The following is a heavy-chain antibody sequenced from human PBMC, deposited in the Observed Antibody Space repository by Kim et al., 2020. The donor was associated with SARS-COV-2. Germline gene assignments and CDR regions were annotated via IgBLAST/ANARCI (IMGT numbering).Heavy chain of an antibody. V-gene: IGHV3-49*03. CDR1: GLNFGDYA. Sequence: GGSLRLSCTTSGLNFGDYAMSWFRQAPGKGLEWVAFIRSKRYGETTEYAASVKGRFTISRDDSKRIAYLKMNGLKTEDTAVYYCTSGPYYYDSAAYYHGYWGQGTLVTVSS. J-gene: IGHJ4*02. CDR3: TSGPYYYDSAAYYHGY. CDR2: IRSKRYGETT. D-gene: IGHD3-22*01.